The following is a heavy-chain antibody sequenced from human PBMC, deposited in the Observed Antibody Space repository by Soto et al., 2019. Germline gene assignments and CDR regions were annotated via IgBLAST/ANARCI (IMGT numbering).Heavy chain of an antibody. CDR1: GGSFSGYY. CDR3: ASLGYCSSTSCPLSGWFDP. V-gene: IGHV4-34*01. CDR2: IYYSGST. D-gene: IGHD2-2*01. Sequence: SETLSLTCAVYGGSFSGYYWSWIRQPPGKGLEWIGEIYYSGSTNYNPSLKSRVTISVDTSKNQFSLKLSSVTAADTAVYYCASLGYCSSTSCPLSGWFDPWGQGTLVTVSS. J-gene: IGHJ5*02.